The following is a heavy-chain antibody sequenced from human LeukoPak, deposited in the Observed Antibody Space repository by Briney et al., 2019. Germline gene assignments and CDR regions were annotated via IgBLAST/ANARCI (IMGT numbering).Heavy chain of an antibody. J-gene: IGHJ3*01. CDR1: GGSISSYY. CDR2: MYISGST. Sequence: PSETLSLTCTVSGGSISSYYWSWIRQPAGKGLEWIGRMYISGSTNYNPSLKSRVTMSVDTSKNQFSLKLNSVTAADTAVYYCARKGDDILTGYSFDAFDVWGQGTMVTVSS. V-gene: IGHV4-4*07. CDR3: ARKGDDILTGYSFDAFDV. D-gene: IGHD3-9*01.